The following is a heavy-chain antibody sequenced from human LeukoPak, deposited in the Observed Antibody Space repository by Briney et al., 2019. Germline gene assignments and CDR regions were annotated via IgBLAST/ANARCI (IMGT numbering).Heavy chain of an antibody. Sequence: GGSLRLSCAVSGLTFSAAWMSWVRQAPGKGLEWVASINHNGNVNYYVDSVKGRFTISRDNAKNSLYLQMSNLRAEDTAVYFCARGGGLDVWGQGATVTVSS. D-gene: IGHD3-16*01. CDR3: ARGGGLDV. CDR2: INHNGNVN. V-gene: IGHV3-7*03. CDR1: GLTFSAAW. J-gene: IGHJ6*02.